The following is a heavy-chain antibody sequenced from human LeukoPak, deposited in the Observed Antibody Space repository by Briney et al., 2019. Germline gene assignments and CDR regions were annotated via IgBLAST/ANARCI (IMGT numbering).Heavy chain of an antibody. CDR2: IYYSGST. Sequence: PSETLSLTCTVSGGSISSYYWSWIRQPPGKGLEWIGYIYYSGSTNYNPSLKSRVTISVDTSKNQFSLKLSSVTAADTAVYYCARGDGIDYYYMDVWGKGTTVTISS. D-gene: IGHD1-14*01. CDR3: ARGDGIDYYYMDV. V-gene: IGHV4-59*01. CDR1: GGSISSYY. J-gene: IGHJ6*03.